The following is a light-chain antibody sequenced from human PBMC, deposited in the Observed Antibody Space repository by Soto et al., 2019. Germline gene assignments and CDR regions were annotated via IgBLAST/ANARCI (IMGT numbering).Light chain of an antibody. CDR2: GAS. Sequence: DIQLTQSPSFLSAPVGDRVTITCRASQAISTFLAWFQQIPGKAPKLLIYGASTLQSGVPSRFSGSGSGTEFTLAISSLQPEDFATYYCQQLNGYPITFGQGTRLEIK. J-gene: IGKJ5*01. V-gene: IGKV1-9*01. CDR3: QQLNGYPIT. CDR1: QAISTF.